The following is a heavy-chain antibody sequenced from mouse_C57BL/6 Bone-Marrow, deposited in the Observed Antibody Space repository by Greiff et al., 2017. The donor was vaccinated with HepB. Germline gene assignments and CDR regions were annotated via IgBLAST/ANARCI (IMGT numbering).Heavy chain of an antibody. CDR2: ISDGGSYT. D-gene: IGHD1-1*01. Sequence: DVMLVESGGGLVKPGGSLKLSCAASGFTFSSYAMSWVRQTPEKRLEWVATISDGGSYTYYPDNVKGRFTISRDNAKNNLYLQMSHLKSEDTAMYYCARVDYYGSSSFDYWGQGTTLTVPS. V-gene: IGHV5-4*03. CDR3: ARVDYYGSSSFDY. CDR1: GFTFSSYA. J-gene: IGHJ2*01.